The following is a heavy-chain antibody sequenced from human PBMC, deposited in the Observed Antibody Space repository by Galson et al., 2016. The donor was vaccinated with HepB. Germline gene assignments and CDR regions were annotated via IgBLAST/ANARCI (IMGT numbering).Heavy chain of an antibody. Sequence: SLRLSCAASGFSFSTYSMNWFRQAPGKGLEWVSYISGRSDTILYADSVRSRFTVSRHHAENSLYLQMDNLSPEDTAVYYCGRQGDSWGRATLVTVSS. CDR1: GFSFSTYS. CDR2: ISGRSDTI. CDR3: GRQGDS. D-gene: IGHD2-21*01. V-gene: IGHV3-48*01. J-gene: IGHJ5*02.